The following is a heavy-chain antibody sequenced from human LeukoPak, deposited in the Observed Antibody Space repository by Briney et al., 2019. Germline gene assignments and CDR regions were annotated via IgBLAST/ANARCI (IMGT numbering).Heavy chain of an antibody. CDR1: GYTFTGYY. V-gene: IGHV1-2*04. J-gene: IGHJ4*02. D-gene: IGHD6-13*01. CDR3: ARGMAAAGTNFDY. Sequence: ASVKVSCKASGYTFTGYYMHWVRQAPGQGLEWMGWINPNSGGTNYAQKFQGWVTMTRDTSISTAYMELSRLRSDDTAVYYCARGMAAAGTNFDYWGQGTLVTVSS. CDR2: INPNSGGT.